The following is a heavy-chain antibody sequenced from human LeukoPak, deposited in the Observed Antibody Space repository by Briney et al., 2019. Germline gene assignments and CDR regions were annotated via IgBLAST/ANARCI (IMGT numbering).Heavy chain of an antibody. D-gene: IGHD2-15*01. CDR2: IYYSGST. Sequence: PSETLSLTCTVSGGSISSSSYYWGWIRQPPGKGLEWIGSIYYSGSTYYNPSLKSRVTISVDTSKNQFSLKLSSVTAADTAVYYCARHLMYVHCSGGSCHSGFGPWGQGTIVTVSS. J-gene: IGHJ5*02. CDR1: GGSISSSSYY. CDR3: ARHLMYVHCSGGSCHSGFGP. V-gene: IGHV4-39*01.